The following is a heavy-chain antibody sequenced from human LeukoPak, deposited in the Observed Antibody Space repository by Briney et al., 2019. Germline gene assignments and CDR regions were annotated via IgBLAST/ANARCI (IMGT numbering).Heavy chain of an antibody. V-gene: IGHV1-18*01. CDR1: GYTFTSYG. J-gene: IGHJ4*02. CDR3: ARAAAQQLWYDY. CDR2: ISAYNGNT. D-gene: IGHD5-18*01. Sequence: ASVKVSCKASGYTFTSYGISWVRQAPGQGLEWMGWISAYNGNTNYAQKPQGRVTMTTDTSTSTAYMELRSLRSDDTAVYYCARAAAQQLWYDYWGQGTLVTVSS.